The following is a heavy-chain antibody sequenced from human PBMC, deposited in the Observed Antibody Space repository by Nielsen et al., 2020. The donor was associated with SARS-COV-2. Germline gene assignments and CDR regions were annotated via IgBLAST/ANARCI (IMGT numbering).Heavy chain of an antibody. CDR3: ARQGDIVVVPAEEEYWFDP. Sequence: SETLSLTCTVSGGSISSSSYYWGWIRQPPGKGLEWIGSIYYSGSTYYSPSLKSRVTTSVDTSKNQFSLKLSSVTAADTAVYYCARQGDIVVVPAEEEYWFDPWGQGTLVTVSS. D-gene: IGHD2-2*01. CDR1: GGSISSSSYY. CDR2: IYYSGST. V-gene: IGHV4-39*01. J-gene: IGHJ5*02.